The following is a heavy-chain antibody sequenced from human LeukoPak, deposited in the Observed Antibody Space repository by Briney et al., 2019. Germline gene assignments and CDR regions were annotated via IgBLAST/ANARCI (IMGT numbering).Heavy chain of an antibody. CDR2: IYTSGST. Sequence: SETLSLTCTVSGGSISSYYWSWIRQPAGKGLEWIGRIYTSGSTNYNPSLKSRVTMSVDTSKNQFPLKLSSVTAADTAVYYCAKEAAYYYDSSGYYLYWGQGTLVTVSS. J-gene: IGHJ4*02. D-gene: IGHD3-22*01. CDR3: AKEAAYYYDSSGYYLY. V-gene: IGHV4-4*07. CDR1: GGSISSYY.